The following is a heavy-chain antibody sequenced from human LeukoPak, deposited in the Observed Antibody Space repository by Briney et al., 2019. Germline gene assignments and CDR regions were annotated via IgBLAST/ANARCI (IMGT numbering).Heavy chain of an antibody. CDR2: IWYDGSNK. J-gene: IGHJ4*02. V-gene: IGHV3-33*01. Sequence: PGGSLRLSCAASGFTFSSYGMHWVRQAPGKGLEWVAVIWYDGSNKYYADSVKGRFTISRDNSKNTLYLQMNSLRAEDTAVYYCARDPSRGYTYGYEDYWGQGTLVTVSS. CDR1: GFTFSSYG. CDR3: ARDPSRGYTYGYEDY. D-gene: IGHD5-18*01.